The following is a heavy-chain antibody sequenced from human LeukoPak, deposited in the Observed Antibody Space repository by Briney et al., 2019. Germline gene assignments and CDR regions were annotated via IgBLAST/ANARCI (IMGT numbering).Heavy chain of an antibody. V-gene: IGHV1-2*02. CDR3: ARDFDTSGYYTGH. J-gene: IGHJ4*02. D-gene: IGHD3-22*01. CDR2: INPNSGGT. CDR1: GYTFTGYY. Sequence: ASAKVSCKASGYTFTGYYMHWVRQAPGQGLEWMGWINPNSGGTNYAQKFQGRVTMTRDTSISTAYMEPRRLRSDDTAVYYCARDFDTSGYYTGHWGQGTLVTVSS.